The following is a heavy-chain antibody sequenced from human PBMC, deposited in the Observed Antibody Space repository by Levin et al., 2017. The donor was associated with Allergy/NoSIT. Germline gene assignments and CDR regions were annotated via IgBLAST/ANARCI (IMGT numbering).Heavy chain of an antibody. J-gene: IGHJ6*02. V-gene: IGHV3-30*18. CDR3: AKDKAHSDYWTINDNYYYGMDV. CDR2: ISYDGSSK. CDR1: GLSISPYG. D-gene: IGHD3-3*01. Sequence: GGSLRLSCAVSGLSISPYGMHWVRQAPGKGLEWVAVISYDGSSKSYGDSVKGRFTISRDNSKNTLYLQMNSLRPEDTAVYYCAKDKAHSDYWTINDNYYYGMDVWGQGTTVTVS.